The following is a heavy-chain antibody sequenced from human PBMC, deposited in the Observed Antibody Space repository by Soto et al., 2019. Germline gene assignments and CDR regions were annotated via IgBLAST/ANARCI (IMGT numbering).Heavy chain of an antibody. D-gene: IGHD4-17*01. CDR3: ATMGTPVTGLYYFDY. J-gene: IGHJ4*02. V-gene: IGHV4-30-4*01. Sequence: QVQLQESGPGLVKPSQTLSLTCTVSGGSMSSGIYYWSWIRQPPGKGLEWIAFISYSGTAHYSASLRSRVSISVDTSKNQFSLDLSSVTAADTAVYYCATMGTPVTGLYYFDYWCQGTLVTVSS. CDR2: ISYSGTA. CDR1: GGSMSSGIYY.